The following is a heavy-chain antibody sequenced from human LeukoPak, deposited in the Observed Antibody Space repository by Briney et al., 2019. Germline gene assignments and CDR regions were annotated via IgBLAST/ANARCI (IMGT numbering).Heavy chain of an antibody. J-gene: IGHJ3*02. CDR2: IGGDGAT. Sequence: GGSLRLSCAASGFPFSTYTMSWVRQTPGKGLEWVSVIGGDGATYYTESVKGRFTISRDNSKNTLSLQMNSLRPEDTALYYCAKDSRSYNGIYDPFDIWGQGTMVTVSS. CDR1: GFPFSTYT. CDR3: AKDSRSYNGIYDPFDI. D-gene: IGHD3-10*01. V-gene: IGHV3-23*01.